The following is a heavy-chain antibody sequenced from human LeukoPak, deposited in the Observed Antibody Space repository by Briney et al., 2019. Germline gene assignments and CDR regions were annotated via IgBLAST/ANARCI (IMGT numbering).Heavy chain of an antibody. Sequence: GGSLRLSCAASGFTFSSYSMNWVRQAPGKGLEWVSSISSSSSYINYADSVKGRFTVSRDNAKNSLYLLMNSLRAEDTAVYYCARQNSQLAFDIWGQGTMVTVSS. CDR3: ARQNSQLAFDI. V-gene: IGHV3-21*01. CDR1: GFTFSSYS. D-gene: IGHD2/OR15-2a*01. J-gene: IGHJ3*02. CDR2: ISSSSSYI.